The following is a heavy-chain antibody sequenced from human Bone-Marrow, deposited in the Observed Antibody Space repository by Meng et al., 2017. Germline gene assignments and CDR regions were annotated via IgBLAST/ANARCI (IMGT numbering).Heavy chain of an antibody. J-gene: IGHJ4*02. V-gene: IGHV3-9*01. CDR1: GFTFDDYA. D-gene: IGHD3-10*01. CDR2: ISWNSGSI. CDR3: AKDISDYYGSGITN. Sequence: SLKISCAASGFTFDDYAMHWVRQASGKGLEWVSGISWNSGSIGYADSVKGRFTISRDNAKTSLYLQMNSLRAEDTALYYCAKDISDYYGSGITNWGQGTLVTVSS.